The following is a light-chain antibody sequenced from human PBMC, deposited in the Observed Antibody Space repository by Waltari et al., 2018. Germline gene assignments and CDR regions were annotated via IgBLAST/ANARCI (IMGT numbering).Light chain of an antibody. CDR1: SGHSDYA. Sequence: QLVLTQPPSASASLGASVKLPCTLSSGHSDYAIAWHQQQPRKGPRYLMRVNSDGSHKKGDGIPDRFSGSSSGAERFLTISSLQSEDEADYFCQTWGFGIEVFGGGTKLTVL. V-gene: IGLV4-69*01. CDR2: VNSDGSH. CDR3: QTWGFGIEV. J-gene: IGLJ3*02.